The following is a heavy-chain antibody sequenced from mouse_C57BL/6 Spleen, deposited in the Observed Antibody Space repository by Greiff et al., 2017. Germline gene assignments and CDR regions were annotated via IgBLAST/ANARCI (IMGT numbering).Heavy chain of an antibody. J-gene: IGHJ2*01. Sequence: VQLQQSGPELVKPGASVKMSCKASGYTFTSYVMHWVKQKPGPGLEWIGYIYPYNDGTKYNEKFKGKATLTSDKSSSTAYMELSSLTSEDSAVYYCAGDYRSRGFDYWGQGTTLTVSS. D-gene: IGHD2-14*01. V-gene: IGHV1-14*01. CDR3: AGDYRSRGFDY. CDR2: IYPYNDGT. CDR1: GYTFTSYV.